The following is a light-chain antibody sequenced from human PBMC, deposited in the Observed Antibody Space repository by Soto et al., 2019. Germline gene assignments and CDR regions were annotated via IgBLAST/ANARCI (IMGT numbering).Light chain of an antibody. CDR2: GAS. V-gene: IGKV3-15*01. CDR1: QSVSSN. J-gene: IGKJ1*01. CDR3: QQYVHWPPGT. Sequence: EIVLTQSPDTLSLSPGERATLSCRASQSVSSNLAWYQQKPGQAPRLLIYGASTRATGIPARFSGSGSGTEFTLTISSLQSEDFAVYYCQQYVHWPPGTFGQGTKVDIK.